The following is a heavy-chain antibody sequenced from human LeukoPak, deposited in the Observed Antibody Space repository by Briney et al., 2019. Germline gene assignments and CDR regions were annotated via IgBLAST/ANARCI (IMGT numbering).Heavy chain of an antibody. CDR2: IIPIFGTA. V-gene: IGHV1-69*13. CDR3: ARNHIVVVNASLDP. J-gene: IGHJ5*02. D-gene: IGHD2-21*01. Sequence: SVKVSCKASGGTFSSCAISWVRQAPGQGLEWMGGIIPIFGTANYAQKFQGRVTITADESTSTAYMELSSLRSEDTAVYYCARNHIVVVNASLDPWGQGTLVTVSS. CDR1: GGTFSSCA.